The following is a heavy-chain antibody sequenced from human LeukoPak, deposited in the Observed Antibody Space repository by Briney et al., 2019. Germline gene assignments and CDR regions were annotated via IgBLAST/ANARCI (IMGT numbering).Heavy chain of an antibody. V-gene: IGHV3-48*01. D-gene: IGHD6-13*01. CDR2: ITGSSSSI. J-gene: IGHJ4*02. CDR3: ATAGTPDY. Sequence: GGSLRHSCAASGFSFSRYNMNWVRQAPGKGLEWVAYITGSSSSIYYADSVKGRFTISRDNAKNSLYLQMNSLRAEDTAVYYCATAGTPDYWGQGTLVTVSS. CDR1: GFSFSRYN.